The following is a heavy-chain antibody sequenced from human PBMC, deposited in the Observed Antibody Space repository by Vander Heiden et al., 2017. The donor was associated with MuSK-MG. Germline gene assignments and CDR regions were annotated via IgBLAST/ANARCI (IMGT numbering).Heavy chain of an antibody. J-gene: IGHJ4*02. CDR3: ARIVRGFDY. D-gene: IGHD3-10*02. Sequence: QVQLVQSGAEVKTPGASVKVACKIPGYTFTDYYIHWVRQAPGQGLQWMGWINPRREATKYEETFQGRVTMTSDTSISTAYMELTGLKSDDTAVYYCARIVRGFDYWGQGTLVTVSS. V-gene: IGHV1-2*02. CDR2: INPRREAT. CDR1: GYTFTDYY.